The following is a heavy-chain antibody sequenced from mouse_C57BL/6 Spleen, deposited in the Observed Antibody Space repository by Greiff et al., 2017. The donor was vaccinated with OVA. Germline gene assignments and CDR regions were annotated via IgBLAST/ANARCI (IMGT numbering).Heavy chain of an antibody. CDR3: ARFRIYDGYYGYFDV. CDR2: IYPRSGNT. J-gene: IGHJ1*03. CDR1: GYTFTSYG. Sequence: QVQLQQSGAELARPGASVKLSCKASGYTFTSYGISWVKQRTGQGLEWIGEIYPRSGNTYYNEKFKGKATLTADKSSSTAYMVLHSLTSEDSAVYFCARFRIYDGYYGYFDVWGTGTTVTVSS. D-gene: IGHD2-3*01. V-gene: IGHV1-81*01.